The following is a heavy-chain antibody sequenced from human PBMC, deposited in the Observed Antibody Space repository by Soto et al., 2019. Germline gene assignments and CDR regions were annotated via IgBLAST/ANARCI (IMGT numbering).Heavy chain of an antibody. V-gene: IGHV3-23*01. CDR1: GFTSSSYT. CDR2: ISGSGGST. CDR3: AKDYQSYYYDMDV. Sequence: GASLRLSCAASGFTSSSYTMSWVRQAPGKGLEWVSVISGSGGSTYYADSVKGRFTISRDNSKNTPYLQMNSLRAEDTAVYYCAKDYQSYYYDMDVWAQGTTVTASS. D-gene: IGHD3-16*02. J-gene: IGHJ6*02.